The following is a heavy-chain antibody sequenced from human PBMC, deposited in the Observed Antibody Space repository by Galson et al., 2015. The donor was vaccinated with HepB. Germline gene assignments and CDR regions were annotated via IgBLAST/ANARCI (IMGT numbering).Heavy chain of an antibody. CDR3: ARDIPGGFDP. V-gene: IGHV3-7*01. CDR1: GFYFSSFY. Sequence: SLRLSCAGSGFYFSSFYMSWLRQSPGKGLEWVANIKPDGSEKDFVDSVKGRFTISRDNAKKSVFLEMNSLRTEETAIYYCARDIPGGFDPWGQGTLVTVSS. CDR2: IKPDGSEK. J-gene: IGHJ5*02.